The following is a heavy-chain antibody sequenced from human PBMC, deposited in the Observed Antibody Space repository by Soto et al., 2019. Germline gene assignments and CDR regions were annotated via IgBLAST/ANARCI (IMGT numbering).Heavy chain of an antibody. CDR3: ARRNYDILTGHYPFDY. Sequence: SETLSLTCSVSGDSINSDKYYWGWIRQPPGKGLEWIGSIYFSGSTYYNPSLQTRVTISVDTSKNQFSLKLSSVTAADTAVYYCARRNYDILTGHYPFDYWGQGTLVTVSS. D-gene: IGHD3-9*01. J-gene: IGHJ4*02. V-gene: IGHV4-39*07. CDR2: IYFSGST. CDR1: GDSINSDKYY.